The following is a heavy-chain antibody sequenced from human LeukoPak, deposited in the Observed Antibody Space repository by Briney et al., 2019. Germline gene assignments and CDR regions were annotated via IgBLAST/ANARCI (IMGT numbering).Heavy chain of an antibody. CDR2: IYYTGST. J-gene: IGHJ4*02. CDR1: GGSISSHY. V-gene: IGHV4-59*11. CDR3: ARSQNSGYYYVYDY. Sequence: SETLSLTCTVSGGSISSHYWSWIRQPPGKGLEWIGCIYYTGSTNYNPSLKSRVTISLDMSKTQFSLKLNSVTAADTAVYYCARSQNSGYYYVYDYWGQGSLVTVSS. D-gene: IGHD3-22*01.